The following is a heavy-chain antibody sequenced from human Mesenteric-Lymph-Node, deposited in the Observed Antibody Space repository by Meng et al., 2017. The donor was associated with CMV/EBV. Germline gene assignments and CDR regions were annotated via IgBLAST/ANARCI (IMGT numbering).Heavy chain of an antibody. Sequence: ASVKVSCKVSGYTFTDYYMHWVQQAPGKGLEWMGLVDPEDGEVVYAEKFQGRVTITADAARDTVYMELSSLRSEDTAVYYCATAGDAARDANGDWGQGTLVTVSS. J-gene: IGHJ4*02. CDR3: ATAGDAARDANGD. D-gene: IGHD5-18*01. V-gene: IGHV1-69-2*01. CDR1: GYTFTDYY. CDR2: VDPEDGEV.